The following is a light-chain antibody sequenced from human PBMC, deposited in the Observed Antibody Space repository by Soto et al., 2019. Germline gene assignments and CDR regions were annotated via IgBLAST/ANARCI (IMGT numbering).Light chain of an antibody. V-gene: IGKV3-20*01. CDR3: QQYAASPPP. J-gene: IGKJ4*01. Sequence: DIVLTQSPDTLSLSPGERATLSCRASEPVRNTFLAWYQQKPGQAPRLLIYGASSRAIGIPDRFRGSGSGADFTLTISRLEPEDLSLYFCQQYAASPPPFGGGTKVDIK. CDR1: EPVRNTF. CDR2: GAS.